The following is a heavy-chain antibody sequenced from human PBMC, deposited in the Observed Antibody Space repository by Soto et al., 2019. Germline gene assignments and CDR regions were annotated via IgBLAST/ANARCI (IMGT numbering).Heavy chain of an antibody. CDR3: ARDPAIYSGKFDYGLDV. V-gene: IGHV3-48*03. Sequence: SGGSLRLSCAVSGFTFSNYEMNWVRQAPGKGPEWVSYIGTSGRTIYYADSVRGRFTISRDNAKNSLYLQMNSLRAEDTAVYYCARDPAIYSGKFDYGLDVWGQGTTVTVSS. CDR2: IGTSGRTI. D-gene: IGHD4-4*01. J-gene: IGHJ6*02. CDR1: GFTFSNYE.